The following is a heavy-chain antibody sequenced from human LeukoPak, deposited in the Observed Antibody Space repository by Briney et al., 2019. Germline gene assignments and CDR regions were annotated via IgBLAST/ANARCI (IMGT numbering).Heavy chain of an antibody. CDR1: RGPITSTNYY. J-gene: IGHJ6*03. D-gene: IGHD3-10*01. V-gene: IGHV4-39*07. CDR3: ARVGDLFRAHRVRGLSPDFYYMDV. Sequence: SETLSLTCTVSRGPITSTNYYWAWIRQPPGKGLEWIGEVNYSGSTYYNPSLKSRVIISVDTSKNQFSLKLSPVTAADTGVYYCARVGDLFRAHRVRGLSPDFYYMDVWGKGTTVTVSS. CDR2: VNYSGST.